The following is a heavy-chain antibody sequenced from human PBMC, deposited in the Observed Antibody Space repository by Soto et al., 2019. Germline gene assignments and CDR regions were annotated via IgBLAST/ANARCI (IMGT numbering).Heavy chain of an antibody. J-gene: IGHJ4*02. CDR2: IIPVLKIT. CDR3: AKAPTANSHSDY. D-gene: IGHD2-21*02. Sequence: QLVQSGTEMKRPGSSVKVSCETAGGSFTNSIFNWFRQAPGQGLEWMGWIIPVLKITNYAQKFQGRVPITADKSTSTAYLECTSLRSEDTAIYFCAKAPTANSHSDYWGQGTLVTVSS. V-gene: IGHV1-69*02. CDR1: GGSFTNSI.